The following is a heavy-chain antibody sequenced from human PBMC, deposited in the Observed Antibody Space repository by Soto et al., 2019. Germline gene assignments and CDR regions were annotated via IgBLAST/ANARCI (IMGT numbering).Heavy chain of an antibody. J-gene: IGHJ2*01. Sequence: QVTLKESGPVLVKPTETLTLTCTVSGFSLSNARMGVSWLRQPPRKALEWLAHIFSNDDNSYSTALKSRLTISKDTSKSQVVLTMTNMDPVDTATYYCARKYQLLPSLGYFDLWGRGTLVTVSS. CDR3: ARKYQLLPSLGYFDL. V-gene: IGHV2-26*01. CDR2: IFSNDDN. CDR1: GFSLSNARMG. D-gene: IGHD2-2*01.